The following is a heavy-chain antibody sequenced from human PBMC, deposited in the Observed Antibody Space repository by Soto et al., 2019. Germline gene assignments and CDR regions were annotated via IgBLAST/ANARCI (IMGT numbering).Heavy chain of an antibody. CDR1: GGSISSGGYS. Sequence: PSETLSLTCAVSGGSISSGGYSWSWIRQPPGKGLEWIGYIYHSGSTYYNPSLKSRVTISVDRSKNQFSLKLSSVTAADTAVYYCARAPGYCISTSCRNWFDPWGQGTLVTVSS. CDR3: ARAPGYCISTSCRNWFDP. V-gene: IGHV4-30-2*01. D-gene: IGHD2-2*01. CDR2: IYHSGST. J-gene: IGHJ5*02.